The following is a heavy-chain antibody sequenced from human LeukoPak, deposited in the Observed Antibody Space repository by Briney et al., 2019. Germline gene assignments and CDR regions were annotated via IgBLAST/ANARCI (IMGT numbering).Heavy chain of an antibody. D-gene: IGHD2-2*01. Sequence: GGSLRLSCVASGFTFSNYAMNWVRQAPGKGLEWVSVISTSGSGTYYADSVKGRFTISRDNSKNTLYLQMNSLRAEDTAVYYCAKVLVPAAPCFDYWGQGTLVTVSS. J-gene: IGHJ4*02. CDR3: AKVLVPAAPCFDY. CDR1: GFTFSNYA. CDR2: ISTSGSGT. V-gene: IGHV3-23*01.